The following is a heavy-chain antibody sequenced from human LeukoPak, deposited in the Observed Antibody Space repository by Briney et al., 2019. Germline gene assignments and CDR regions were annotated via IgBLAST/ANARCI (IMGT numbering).Heavy chain of an antibody. CDR3: AKDRLWFGESNDAFDI. V-gene: IGHV3-23*01. D-gene: IGHD3-10*01. J-gene: IGHJ3*02. CDR1: GFTFSSYA. Sequence: GGSLRLSCAASGFTFSSYAMSCVRQAPGKGGEWVSDISGSGGNTYYADSVKGRFTISRDNSKNTLYLQMNSLRAEDTAVYYCAKDRLWFGESNDAFDIWGQGTMVTVSS. CDR2: ISGSGGNT.